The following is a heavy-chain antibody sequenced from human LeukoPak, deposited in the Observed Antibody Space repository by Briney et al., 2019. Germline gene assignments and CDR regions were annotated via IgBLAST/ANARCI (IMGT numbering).Heavy chain of an antibody. CDR1: GGSARSYY. V-gene: IGHV4-59*02. Sequence: PSETLSLTCIVSGGSARSYYWSWLRQPPGEGLEWIAYIHNSGSTNYNPSLKSRVTISVDTSKNQFSLKLRSVTAADTAVYYCVRDWEGFNFDIWGQGTMVTVSS. J-gene: IGHJ3*02. D-gene: IGHD1-26*01. CDR2: IHNSGST. CDR3: VRDWEGFNFDI.